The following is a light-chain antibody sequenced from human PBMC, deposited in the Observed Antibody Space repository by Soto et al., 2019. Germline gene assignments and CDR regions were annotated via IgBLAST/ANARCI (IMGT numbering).Light chain of an antibody. CDR2: DLS. CDR1: SSDFGDFSY. CDR3: CSYAGSYTLA. V-gene: IGLV2-11*01. J-gene: IGLJ2*01. Sequence: QSALTQPRSVSGSPGQSVTISCTATSSDFGDFSYVSWYQKYPGKGPRLMIYDLSKRPSGVTDRFSGSKSGNTASLTISGLQVEDEADYYCCSYAGSYTLAFGGGTKLTVL.